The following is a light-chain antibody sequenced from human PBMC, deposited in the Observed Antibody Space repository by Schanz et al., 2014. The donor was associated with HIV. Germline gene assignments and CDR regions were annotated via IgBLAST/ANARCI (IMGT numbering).Light chain of an antibody. CDR1: QDISTY. V-gene: IGKV1-9*01. CDR3: QQYYSYPRT. CDR2: AAS. Sequence: DIQMTQSPSFLSASVGDRVTVTCRASQDISTYLAWYQQKPGKPPNLLIYAASTLQSGVPSRFSGSGSGTDFTLTISCLQSEDFATYYCQQYYSYPRTFGQGTKVEIK. J-gene: IGKJ1*01.